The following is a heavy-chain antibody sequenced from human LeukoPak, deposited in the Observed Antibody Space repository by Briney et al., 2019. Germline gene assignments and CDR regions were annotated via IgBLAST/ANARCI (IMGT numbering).Heavy chain of an antibody. D-gene: IGHD3-10*01. CDR1: GGSFSGYY. CDR3: ARVSGGSGSYYHPHFDY. Sequence: PSETLSLTCAVYGGSFSGYYWSWIRQPPGKGLEWIGEINHSGSTNYNPSLKSRVTISVDTSKNQFSLKLSSVTAADTAVYYCARVSGGSGSYYHPHFDYWGQGTLVTVSS. V-gene: IGHV4-34*01. CDR2: INHSGST. J-gene: IGHJ4*02.